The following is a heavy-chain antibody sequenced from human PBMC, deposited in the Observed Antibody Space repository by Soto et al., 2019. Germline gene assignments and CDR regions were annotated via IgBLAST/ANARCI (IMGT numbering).Heavy chain of an antibody. CDR1: GGALSISA. V-gene: IGHV1-69*13. J-gene: IGHJ4*02. Sequence: SVKVSCRTSGGALSISAISWVRQAPGQGLQWMGGIIPIFGTEKYAQKFQGRVTITADESTRTAYMELSSLRSEDTAVYYCARDGTLFDSSGYYYLYWGQGTLVTFYS. CDR2: IIPIFGTE. CDR3: ARDGTLFDSSGYYYLY. D-gene: IGHD3-22*01.